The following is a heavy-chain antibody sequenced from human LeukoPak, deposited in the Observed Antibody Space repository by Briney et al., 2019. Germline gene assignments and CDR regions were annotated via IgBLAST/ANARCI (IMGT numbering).Heavy chain of an antibody. CDR3: ARSNYYGSGKKDLDY. CDR2: MNPNSGNT. V-gene: IGHV1-8*01. D-gene: IGHD3-10*01. J-gene: IGHJ4*02. Sequence: GASVKVSCKASGYTFTTYDVNWVRQATGQGLEWMGWMNPNSGNTGYAQKFQGRVTMTRNTSMSTAYMELSSLRSEDTAVYYCARSNYYGSGKKDLDYWGQGTLVTVSS. CDR1: GYTFTTYD.